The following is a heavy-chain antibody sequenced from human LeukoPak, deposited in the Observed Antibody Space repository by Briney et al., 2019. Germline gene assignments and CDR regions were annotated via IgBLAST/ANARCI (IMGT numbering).Heavy chain of an antibody. V-gene: IGHV1-8*03. D-gene: IGHD3-3*01. CDR1: GYTFTSYD. CDR2: MNPNSGNT. Sequence: ASVKVSCKASGYTFTSYDINWVRQATGRGLEWMGWMNPNSGNTGYAQKFQGGVTITRNTSISTAYMELSSLRSEDTAVYYCARVKTHTIFGVEGLDYWGQGTLVTVSS. CDR3: ARVKTHTIFGVEGLDY. J-gene: IGHJ4*02.